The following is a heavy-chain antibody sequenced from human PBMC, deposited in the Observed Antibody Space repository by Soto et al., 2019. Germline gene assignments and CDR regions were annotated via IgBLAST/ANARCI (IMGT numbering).Heavy chain of an antibody. CDR2: IGTAGDT. D-gene: IGHD6-13*01. V-gene: IGHV3-13*01. CDR3: AKSQEIGTHFFDS. Sequence: GGSLRLSCEASGFTFSGFDMHWVRQPTGKGLEWVSSIGTAGDTYYAVSVKGRFTISRDNAKNSLSLQMNSLRAGDMAVYFCAKSQEIGTHFFDSWGQGTRVTVSS. CDR1: GFTFSGFD. J-gene: IGHJ4*02.